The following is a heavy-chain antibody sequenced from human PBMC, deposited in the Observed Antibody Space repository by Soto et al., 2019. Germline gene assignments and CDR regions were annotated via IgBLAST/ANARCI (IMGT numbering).Heavy chain of an antibody. CDR2: ISSSSSYI. J-gene: IGHJ6*03. V-gene: IGHV3-21*01. Sequence: GGSLRLSCAASGFTFSSYSMNWVRQAPGKGLEWVSSISSSSSYIYYADSVKGRFTISRDNAKNSLYLQMNSLRAEDTAVYYCARRELRSGDYYYYMDVWGKGTTVTVSS. CDR3: ARRELRSGDYYYYMDV. D-gene: IGHD1-7*01. CDR1: GFTFSSYS.